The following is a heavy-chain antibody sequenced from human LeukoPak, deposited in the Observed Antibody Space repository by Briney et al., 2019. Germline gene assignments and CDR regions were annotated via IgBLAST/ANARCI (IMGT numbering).Heavy chain of an antibody. Sequence: SETLSLTCAVYGGSFSGYYWSWIRQPPGKGLEWIGEINHSGSTNYNPSLKSRVTISVDTSKNQFALKLSSVTAADTAVYYCARGLGITMVRGVYYGMDVWGQGTTVTVSS. V-gene: IGHV4-34*01. D-gene: IGHD3-10*01. J-gene: IGHJ6*02. CDR1: GGSFSGYY. CDR3: ARGLGITMVRGVYYGMDV. CDR2: INHSGST.